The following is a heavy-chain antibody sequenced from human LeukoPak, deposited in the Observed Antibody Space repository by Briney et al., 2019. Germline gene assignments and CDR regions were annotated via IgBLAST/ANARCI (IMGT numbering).Heavy chain of an antibody. D-gene: IGHD3-3*01. CDR1: GFTFSYYW. CDR3: ARAPDLRFLEWLFPNFDY. V-gene: IGHV3-21*01. CDR2: ISSSSSYI. Sequence: GGSLRLSCAASGFTFSYYWMSWVRQAPGKGLEWVSSISSSSSYIYYADSVKGRFTISRDNAKNSLYLQMNSLRAEDTAVYYCARAPDLRFLEWLFPNFDYWGQGTLVTVSS. J-gene: IGHJ4*02.